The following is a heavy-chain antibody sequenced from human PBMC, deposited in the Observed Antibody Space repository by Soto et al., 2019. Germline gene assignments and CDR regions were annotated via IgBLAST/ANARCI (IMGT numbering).Heavy chain of an antibody. CDR3: ARGGGSADY. J-gene: IGHJ4*02. D-gene: IGHD3-16*01. CDR1: GGSISSYY. CDR2: IYYSGST. V-gene: IGHV4-59*08. Sequence: QVQLPESGPGLVKPSETLALTCTVSGGSISSYYLSCIRQPPGKGLEWLRYIYYSGSTNYNPSLKSRVNISLDTSENQFSLNLTCVTAADTDVYYCARGGGSADYWSQGTLLTVSS.